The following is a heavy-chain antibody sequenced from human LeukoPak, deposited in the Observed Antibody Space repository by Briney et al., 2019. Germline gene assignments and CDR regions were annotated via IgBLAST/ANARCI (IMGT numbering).Heavy chain of an antibody. D-gene: IGHD6-19*01. CDR3: ARDRAGSAWYTTFDY. J-gene: IGHJ4*02. Sequence: ASVKVSCKASGYTFTSYGISWVRQAPGQGLELMGWTSIYNGNTNYAQKLQGRVTMTTDTSTSRVYMDLRSMRSDDTAVYYCARDRAGSAWYTTFDYWGQGTLVTVSS. CDR2: TSIYNGNT. CDR1: GYTFTSYG. V-gene: IGHV1-18*01.